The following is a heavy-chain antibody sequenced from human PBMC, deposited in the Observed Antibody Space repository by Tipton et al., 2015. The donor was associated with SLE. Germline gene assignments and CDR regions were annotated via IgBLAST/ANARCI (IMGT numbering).Heavy chain of an antibody. D-gene: IGHD3-10*01. Sequence: TLSLTCTVSGDSMNDYYWNWIRQAPGKGLEWVGYIYTGGSTHYNPSLRSRVTISVDTSNNQFSLKLRSVSAADTAVYYCARDRPRGPFDVWGQGTMVTVSS. V-gene: IGHV4-4*08. CDR1: GDSMNDYY. J-gene: IGHJ3*01. CDR3: ARDRPRGPFDV. CDR2: IYTGGST.